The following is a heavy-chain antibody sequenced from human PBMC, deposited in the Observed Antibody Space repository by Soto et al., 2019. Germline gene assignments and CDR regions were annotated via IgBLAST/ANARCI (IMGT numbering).Heavy chain of an antibody. CDR2: IYYSGST. J-gene: IGHJ6*04. Sequence: SETLSLTCTVSGGSISSYYWSWIRQPPGKGLEWIGYIYYSGSTNYNPSLKSRVTISVDTSKNQFSLKLSSVTAADTAVYYCTRDRSLTIFGVVRFMDVWGKGTTVTVSS. V-gene: IGHV4-59*01. D-gene: IGHD3-3*01. CDR3: TRDRSLTIFGVVRFMDV. CDR1: GGSISSYY.